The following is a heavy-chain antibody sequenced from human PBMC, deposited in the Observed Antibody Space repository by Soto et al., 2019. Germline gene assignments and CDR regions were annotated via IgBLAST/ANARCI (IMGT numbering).Heavy chain of an antibody. CDR1: ELTFAMYG. CDR3: AKEGGFREPFDY. V-gene: IGHV3-23*05. J-gene: IGHJ4*02. Sequence: EVQLLESGGGLAQPGGALRLSCAASELTFAMYGMAWFRQAPGKGLEWVSAIDSTGTYTWYADSVKGRFTISRDNSGNTLYLQMNSLRAEDTAVYYCAKEGGFREPFDYWGQGTLVTVSS. CDR2: IDSTGTYT.